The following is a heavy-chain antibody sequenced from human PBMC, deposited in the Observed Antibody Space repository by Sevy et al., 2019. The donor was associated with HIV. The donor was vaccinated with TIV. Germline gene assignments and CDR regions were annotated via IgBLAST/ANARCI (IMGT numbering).Heavy chain of an antibody. V-gene: IGHV3-21*06. D-gene: IGHD1-26*01. CDR3: ARGPPDGSYDYFDY. Sequence: GGSLRLSCAASGFTFSSYSMNWVRQAPGKGLEWVSAISGSSNYIYYAESVKGGFIISRDNVKNTLYLQMNSLRADDTAVYYWARGPPDGSYDYFDYWGQGTLVTVSS. CDR2: ISGSSNYI. J-gene: IGHJ4*02. CDR1: GFTFSSYS.